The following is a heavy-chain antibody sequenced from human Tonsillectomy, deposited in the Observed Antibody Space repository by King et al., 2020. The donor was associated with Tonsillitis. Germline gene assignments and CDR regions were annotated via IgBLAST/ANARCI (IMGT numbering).Heavy chain of an antibody. CDR2: IKSDGSDE. J-gene: IGHJ4*02. CDR1: GFSFSNSW. D-gene: IGHD3-10*01. Sequence: VQLVESGGGLVQPGGSLRLSCVVSGFSFSNSWMSWVRQAPGKGLEWVANIKSDGSDENYVDSVKGRFTISRDNAKNSLFLQMNSLRAEDTAVYYCAREVGSALVRGAYDQWGQGTLVTVSS. CDR3: AREVGSALVRGAYDQ. V-gene: IGHV3-7*03.